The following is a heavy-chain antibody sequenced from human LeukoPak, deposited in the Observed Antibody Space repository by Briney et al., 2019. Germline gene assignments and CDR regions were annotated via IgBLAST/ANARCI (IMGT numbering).Heavy chain of an antibody. CDR1: GFTFSNYG. CDR3: AKGRKDAYNYYFDY. V-gene: IGHV3-23*01. D-gene: IGHD5-24*01. CDR2: ISGGGGST. Sequence: GGTLRLSCAASGFTFSNYGMNWVRRAPGKGLEWVSGISGGGGSTYYADSVKGRFTISRDNSKNTLYVQMNSLRAEDTAAYYCAKGRKDAYNYYFDYWGQGTLVTVSS. J-gene: IGHJ4*02.